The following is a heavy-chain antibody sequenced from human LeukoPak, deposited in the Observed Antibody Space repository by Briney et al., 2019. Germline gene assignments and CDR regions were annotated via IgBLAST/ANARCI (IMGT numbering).Heavy chain of an antibody. D-gene: IGHD6-19*01. CDR2: IYYSGST. J-gene: IGHJ3*02. V-gene: IGHV4-39*07. CDR3: ARISIAVAGTSAFDI. Sequence: SETLSLTCTVSGGSISSRSYYWGWIRQPPGKGLEWIGSIYYSGSTYYNPSLKSRVTISVDTSKNQFSLKLSSVTAADTAVYYCARISIAVAGTSAFDIWGQGTMVTVSS. CDR1: GGSISSRSYY.